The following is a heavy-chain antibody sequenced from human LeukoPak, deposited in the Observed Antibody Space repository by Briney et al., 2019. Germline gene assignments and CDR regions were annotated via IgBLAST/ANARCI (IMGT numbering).Heavy chain of an antibody. Sequence: SETLSLTCTVSGGSISSGGYYWSWLRQHPGKGLEWIGYIYYSGSTYYNPSLKSRVTISVDTSKNQFSLKLSSVTAADTAVYYCARDYDSSGYNWFDPWGQGTLVTVSS. D-gene: IGHD3-22*01. CDR2: IYYSGST. J-gene: IGHJ5*02. V-gene: IGHV4-31*03. CDR3: ARDYDSSGYNWFDP. CDR1: GGSISSGGYY.